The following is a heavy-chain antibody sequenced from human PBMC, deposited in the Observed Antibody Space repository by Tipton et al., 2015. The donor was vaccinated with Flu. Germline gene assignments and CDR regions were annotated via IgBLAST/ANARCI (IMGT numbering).Heavy chain of an antibody. CDR1: GYSISSGYY. CDR2: IYHSGST. J-gene: IGHJ4*02. V-gene: IGHV4-38-2*01. CDR3: ARFPYGGNSCLDY. D-gene: IGHD4-23*01. Sequence: LRLSCAVSGYSISSGYYWGWIRQPPGKGLEWIGSIYHSGSTYYNPSLKSRVTISVDTSKNQFSLKLSSVTAADTAVYYCARFPYGGNSCLDYWGQGTLVTVSS.